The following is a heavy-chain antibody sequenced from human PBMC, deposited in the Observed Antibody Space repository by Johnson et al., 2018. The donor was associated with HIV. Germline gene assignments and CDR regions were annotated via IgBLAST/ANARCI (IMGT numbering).Heavy chain of an antibody. D-gene: IGHD2-15*01. J-gene: IGHJ3*02. CDR2: ISYDGSNK. CDR3: ARVVVVVATVRVGAFDI. V-gene: IGHV3-30*04. Sequence: QVQLVESGGGVVQPGRSLRLSCAASGFTFSSYPMHWVRQAPGKGLQWVAVISYDGSNKYFADSVKGRFTISRDNSKNTVYLQINSLRPYDTAVYYCARVVVVVATVRVGAFDIWGQGTMVTVSS. CDR1: GFTFSSYP.